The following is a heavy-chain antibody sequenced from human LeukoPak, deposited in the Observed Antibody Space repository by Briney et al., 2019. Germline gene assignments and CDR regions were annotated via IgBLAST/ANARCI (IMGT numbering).Heavy chain of an antibody. CDR1: GGSISSSSYY. V-gene: IGHV4-39*01. CDR2: IYYSGST. CDR3: VGQYQLLYSLRYFDWSFDY. J-gene: IGHJ4*02. Sequence: PSETLSLTCTVSGGSISSSSYYWGWLRQPPGQGLEWIGSIYYSGSTYYNPSLKSRVTISVDTSKNQFSLKLSSVTAADTAVYYCVGQYQLLYSLRYFDWSFDYWGQGTLVTVSS. D-gene: IGHD3-9*01.